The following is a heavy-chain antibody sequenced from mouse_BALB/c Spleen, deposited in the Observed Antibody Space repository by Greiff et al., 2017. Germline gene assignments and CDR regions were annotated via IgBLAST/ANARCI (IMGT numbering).Heavy chain of an antibody. J-gene: IGHJ3*01. CDR2: IYPGDGDT. Sequence: QVQLQQSGAELVRPGSSVKISCKASGYAFSSYWMNWVKQRPGQGLEWIGQIYPGDGDTNYNGKLKGKATLTADKSSSTAYMQLSSLTSEDSAVYFCARESAIQFAYWGQGTLVTVSA. D-gene: IGHD1-3*01. CDR1: GYAFSSYW. V-gene: IGHV1-80*01. CDR3: ARESAIQFAY.